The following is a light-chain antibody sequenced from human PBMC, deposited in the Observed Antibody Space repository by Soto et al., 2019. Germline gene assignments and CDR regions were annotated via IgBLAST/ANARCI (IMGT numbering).Light chain of an antibody. J-gene: IGLJ1*01. CDR3: ATWDDSLSGYV. V-gene: IGLV1-47*02. CDR2: PND. Sequence: QSVLTQPPSASGTPGQRVTISCSGSSSNIGNYYVYWYQQLPGTTPKLLIYPNDQRPSGVPDRFSGSKSGTSASLAISGLRSEDEADYYCATWDDSLSGYVFGTGTKVTVL. CDR1: SSNIGNYY.